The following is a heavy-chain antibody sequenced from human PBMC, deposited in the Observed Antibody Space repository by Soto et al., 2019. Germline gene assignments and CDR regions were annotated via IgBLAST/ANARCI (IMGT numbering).Heavy chain of an antibody. CDR3: ARDRLALTAAWGMDV. D-gene: IGHD2-15*01. V-gene: IGHV3-33*01. CDR1: GFTFSSYG. Sequence: QVQLVESGGGVVQPGRSLRLSCAASGFTFSSYGMHWVRQAPGKGLEWVAVIWYDGSNKYYADSVKGRFTISRDKSKNTQYLQMKSLRADDTAVYYCARDRLALTAAWGMDVWGQGTTVTGSS. J-gene: IGHJ6*02. CDR2: IWYDGSNK.